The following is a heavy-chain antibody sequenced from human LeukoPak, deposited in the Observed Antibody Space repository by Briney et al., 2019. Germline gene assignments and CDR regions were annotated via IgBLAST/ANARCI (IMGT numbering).Heavy chain of an antibody. Sequence: GASVKVSCKASGGTFSTYSINWVRQAPGQGLEWMGGIIPILGTTSYAQQFQGRVTITTDESTSTAYMELSSLRSEDTALYYCTRGYRTSWTLDYWGQGTLITVSS. J-gene: IGHJ4*02. CDR1: GGTFSTYS. D-gene: IGHD6-13*01. V-gene: IGHV1-69*16. CDR2: IIPILGTT. CDR3: TRGYRTSWTLDY.